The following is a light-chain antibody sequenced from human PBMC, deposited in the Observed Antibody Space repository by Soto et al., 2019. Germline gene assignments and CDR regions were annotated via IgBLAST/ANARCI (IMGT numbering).Light chain of an antibody. CDR2: DAS. CDR1: QSVSSY. CDR3: QQRSNWPRT. J-gene: IGKJ1*01. V-gene: IGKV3-11*01. Sequence: EIVLTQSPATLSLSPGERATLSCRASQSVSSYLAWYQQKPGQAPRLLIYDASNRATGIPARFSGSGSGTDFTLTISSLEPEEFAVYYCQQRSNWPRTFGQGNKVEIK.